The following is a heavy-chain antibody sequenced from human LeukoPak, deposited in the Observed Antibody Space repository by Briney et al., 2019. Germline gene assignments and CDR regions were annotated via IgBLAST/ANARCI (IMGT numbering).Heavy chain of an antibody. V-gene: IGHV3-48*04. CDR2: ISSSSSTI. CDR3: ARDDFWSAAY. D-gene: IGHD3-3*01. J-gene: IGHJ4*02. CDR1: GFTFSSYS. Sequence: GGSLRLSCAASGFTFSSYSMNWVRQAPGKGLEWVSYISSSSSTIYYADSVKGRFTISRDNAKNSLYLQMNSLRAEDTAVYYCARDDFWSAAYWGQGTLVTVSS.